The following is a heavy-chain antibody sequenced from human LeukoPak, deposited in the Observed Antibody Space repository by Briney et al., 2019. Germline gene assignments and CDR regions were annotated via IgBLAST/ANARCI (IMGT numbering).Heavy chain of an antibody. D-gene: IGHD5-18*01. Sequence: PGGSLRLSCAASEFTFSSYSMNWVRQAPGKGLEWVSYISSSGSTIYYADSVKGRFTISRDNAKNSLYLQMNSLRAEDTAVYYCARDPGYSYGYGMDVWGQGTTVTVSS. CDR2: ISSSGSTI. J-gene: IGHJ6*02. V-gene: IGHV3-48*04. CDR3: ARDPGYSYGYGMDV. CDR1: EFTFSSYS.